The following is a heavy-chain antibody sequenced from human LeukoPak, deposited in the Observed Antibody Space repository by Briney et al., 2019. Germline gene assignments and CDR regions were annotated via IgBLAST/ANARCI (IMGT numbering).Heavy chain of an antibody. D-gene: IGHD1-26*01. J-gene: IGHJ4*02. CDR2: INSDGSST. CDR3: ARDVGGSLDY. CDR1: GFTFSSYW. V-gene: IGHV3-74*01. Sequence: GGSLRLSCAASGFTFSSYWMHWVRQAPGKGLVWVSRINSDGSSTSYADSVKGRFTISRDNAQNSVYLQMSSLRGEDTAVYYCARDVGGSLDYWGQGTLVTVS.